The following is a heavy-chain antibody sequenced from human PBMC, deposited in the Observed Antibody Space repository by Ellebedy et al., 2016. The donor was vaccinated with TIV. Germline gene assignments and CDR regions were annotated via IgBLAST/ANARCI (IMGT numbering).Heavy chain of an antibody. CDR1: GGSISSYY. V-gene: IGHV4-59*12. CDR3: VREVSKYNWNYHWYFDL. J-gene: IGHJ2*01. CDR2: IYYSGST. Sequence: SETLSLTXTVSGGSISSYYWSWIRQPPGKGLEWIGYIYYSGSTNYNPSLKSRVTISVDTSKNQFSLKLSSVTAADTAVYYCVREVSKYNWNYHWYFDLWGRGTLVTVSS. D-gene: IGHD1-7*01.